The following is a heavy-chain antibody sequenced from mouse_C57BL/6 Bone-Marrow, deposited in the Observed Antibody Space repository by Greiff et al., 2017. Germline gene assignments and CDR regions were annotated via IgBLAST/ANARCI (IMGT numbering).Heavy chain of an antibody. CDR3: ARSYGYDEGGFDY. J-gene: IGHJ2*01. Sequence: QVQLQQPGAELVKPGASVKLSCKASGYTFTSYWMQWVKQRPGQGLEWIGEIDPSDSYTNYNQKFKGKATLTVDTSSSKAYMQLSSLTSEDSAVYYCARSYGYDEGGFDYWGQGTTLTVSS. V-gene: IGHV1-50*01. CDR2: IDPSDSYT. D-gene: IGHD2-2*01. CDR1: GYTFTSYW.